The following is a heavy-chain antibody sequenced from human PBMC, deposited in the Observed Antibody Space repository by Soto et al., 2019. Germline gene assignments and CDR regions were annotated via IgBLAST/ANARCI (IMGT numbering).Heavy chain of an antibody. D-gene: IGHD3-3*01. V-gene: IGHV4-31*03. CDR1: GVAISSGGYY. Sequence: QVQLQESGPGLVKPSQTLSLTCTVSGVAISSGGYYWSWISQHPGKGLEWIGYIYYSGSTYYNPSLKSRVTIALDTSKNQFYLKLSAVTAGDTAVYDCAGVKRITIFLVAGKFDPWGQGTLVTVSS. J-gene: IGHJ5*02. CDR3: AGVKRITIFLVAGKFDP. CDR2: IYYSGST.